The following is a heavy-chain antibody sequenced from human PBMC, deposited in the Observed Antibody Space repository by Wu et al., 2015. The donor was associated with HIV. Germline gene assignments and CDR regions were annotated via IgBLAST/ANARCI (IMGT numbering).Heavy chain of an antibody. J-gene: IGHJ3*02. CDR3: TRGQRLIRGAFDI. D-gene: IGHD6-25*01. V-gene: IGHV1-46*03. CDR2: IYPPDGST. Sequence: QVQLVQSGAEVKKPGASVKISCKASGYTSTNYYIHWVRQAPGQRLEWMGLIYPPDGSTSYPQNFQGGVTMTRDTSTSTVYMELTSLRFEDTAIYYCTRGQRLIRGAFDIWGQGTTVIVSS. CDR1: GYTSTNYY.